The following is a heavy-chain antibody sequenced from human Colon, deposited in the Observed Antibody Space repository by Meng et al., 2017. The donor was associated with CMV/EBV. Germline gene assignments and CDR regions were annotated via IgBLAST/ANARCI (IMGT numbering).Heavy chain of an antibody. V-gene: IGHV3-23*01. J-gene: IGHJ5*02. CDR2: ISAGGFST. CDR3: AKAHYADPS. CDR1: GFTFSSYA. Sequence: SCVASGFTFSSYAMTWVRQAPGKGLEWVSAISAGGFSTFYADSVKGRYTISRDNSKNMVFLHINSLRAEDTAVYYCAKAHYADPSWGQGTLVTVSS. D-gene: IGHD4-17*01.